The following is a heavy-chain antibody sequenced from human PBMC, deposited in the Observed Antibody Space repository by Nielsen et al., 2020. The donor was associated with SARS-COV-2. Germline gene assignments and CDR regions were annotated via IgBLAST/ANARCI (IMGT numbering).Heavy chain of an antibody. CDR1: GFTFGRHA. J-gene: IGHJ6*02. CDR3: AKRIWFGELFPNGGMDV. V-gene: IGHV3-23*01. Sequence: GESLKISCAASGFTFGRHAMSWVRQAPGKGLEWVSLIGTSGGSTYYADSVKGRFSISRDNSKNTLYLQMNSLRAEDTAVYYCAKRIWFGELFPNGGMDVWGQGTTVTVSS. CDR2: IGTSGGST. D-gene: IGHD3-10*01.